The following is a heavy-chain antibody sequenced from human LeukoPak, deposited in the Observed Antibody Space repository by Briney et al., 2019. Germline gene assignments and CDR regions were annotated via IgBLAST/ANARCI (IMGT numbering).Heavy chain of an antibody. CDR1: GGSISSGDYY. Sequence: SQTLSLTCTVSGGSISSGDYYWRWIRQPPGRGLEWIGYIYYSGSTYYNPSLKSRLTISVHTSKNQFSLNLSSVSAADTAVYYCASHYYDSSGPRDIFDYWGQGTLVTVSS. CDR2: IYYSGST. J-gene: IGHJ4*02. CDR3: ASHYYDSSGPRDIFDY. V-gene: IGHV4-30-4*01. D-gene: IGHD3-22*01.